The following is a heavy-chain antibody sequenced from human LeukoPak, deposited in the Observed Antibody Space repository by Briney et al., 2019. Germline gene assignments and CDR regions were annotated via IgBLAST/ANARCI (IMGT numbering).Heavy chain of an antibody. CDR2: ISYDGSNK. V-gene: IGHV3-30-3*01. Sequence: GGSLRLSCAASGFTFSSYAMHWVRQAPGKGLEWVAVISYDGSNKYYADSVKGRFTISRDNSKNTLYLQMNSLRAEDTAVYYCARALRPVAGTDCWGQGTLVTASS. D-gene: IGHD6-19*01. CDR1: GFTFSSYA. J-gene: IGHJ4*02. CDR3: ARALRPVAGTDC.